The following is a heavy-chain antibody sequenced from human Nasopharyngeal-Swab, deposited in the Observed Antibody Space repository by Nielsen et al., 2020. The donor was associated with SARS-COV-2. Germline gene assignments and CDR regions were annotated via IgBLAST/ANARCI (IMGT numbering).Heavy chain of an antibody. Sequence: SETLSLTCTVSGGSINGGDYYWSWIRLPAGGGLEWIGRISASGTTNYNPSLKSRVTISMDTSKSQLSLKLYSATAAETAVYYCAREGRYHDRSAYNHYYFDSWGQGTLVTVSS. CDR1: GGSINGGDYY. J-gene: IGHJ4*02. V-gene: IGHV4-61*02. CDR2: ISASGTT. D-gene: IGHD3-22*01. CDR3: AREGRYHDRSAYNHYYFDS.